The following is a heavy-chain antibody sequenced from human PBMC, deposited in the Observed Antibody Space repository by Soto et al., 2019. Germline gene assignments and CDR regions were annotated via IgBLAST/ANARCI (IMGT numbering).Heavy chain of an antibody. CDR1: GFSLTTHPMG. J-gene: IGHJ4*02. CDR2: IYWDDDK. D-gene: IGHD1-1*01. CDR3: AHRLGGFTWNDGYLDY. Sequence: QITLKESGPTLVEPTETLTLTCSFSGFSLTTHPMGVGWIRQPPGRALEWLAVIYWDDDKRYNPSLRSRLTITKDTSKRQVALTMTYMEPADTATYYCAHRLGGFTWNDGYLDYWGQGTLVTVSS. V-gene: IGHV2-5*02.